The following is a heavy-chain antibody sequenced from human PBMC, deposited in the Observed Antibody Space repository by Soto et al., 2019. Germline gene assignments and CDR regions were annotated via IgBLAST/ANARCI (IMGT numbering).Heavy chain of an antibody. CDR1: GFTFTRYS. Sequence: GGSLRLSCAASGFTFTRYSMNWVRQAPGKGLEWVSSISSTTNYIYYGDSMKGRFTISRDNAKNSLYLEMNSLRAEDTAVYYCAKDGTIFGVVTEYGMDVWGQGTTVTVSS. D-gene: IGHD3-3*01. V-gene: IGHV3-21*06. CDR3: AKDGTIFGVVTEYGMDV. CDR2: ISSTTNYI. J-gene: IGHJ6*02.